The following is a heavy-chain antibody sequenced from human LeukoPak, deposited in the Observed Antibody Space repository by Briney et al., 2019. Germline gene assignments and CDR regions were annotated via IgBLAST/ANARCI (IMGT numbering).Heavy chain of an antibody. CDR2: IKSNTDGGTT. D-gene: IGHD6-13*01. CDR1: GFTFSDAW. J-gene: IGHJ4*02. CDR3: ARGGAAADY. Sequence: GGSLRLSCAASGFTFSDAWMSWVRQTPGKGLEWVGRIKSNTDGGTTDFAAPVKGRFTISRDNAKNSLYLQMNSLRAEDTAVYYCARGGAAADYWGQGTLVTVSS. V-gene: IGHV3-15*01.